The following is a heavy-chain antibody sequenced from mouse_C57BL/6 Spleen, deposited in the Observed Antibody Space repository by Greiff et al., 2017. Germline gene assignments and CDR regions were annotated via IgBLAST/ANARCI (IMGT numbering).Heavy chain of an antibody. J-gene: IGHJ4*01. CDR1: GYTFTSYT. CDR3: ARLRDYDGLDY. D-gene: IGHD2-4*01. V-gene: IGHV1-4*01. CDR2: INPSSGYT. Sequence: VKLMESGAELARPGASVKMSCKASGYTFTSYTMHWVKQRPGQGLEWIGYINPSSGYTKYNQKFKDKATLTADKSSSTAYMQLSSLTSEDSAVYYCARLRDYDGLDYWGQGTSVTVSS.